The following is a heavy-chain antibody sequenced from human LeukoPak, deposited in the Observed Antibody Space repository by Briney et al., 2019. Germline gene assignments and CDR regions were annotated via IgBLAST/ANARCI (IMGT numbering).Heavy chain of an antibody. V-gene: IGHV1-2*02. CDR1: GYTFTGAY. CDR3: ARVLFNSGYDS. J-gene: IGHJ5*01. D-gene: IGHD4-23*01. CDR2: INPNSGET. Sequence: ASVKVSCKASGYTFTGAYMHWVRQALGQGLEWVGWINPNSGETKFAPKFQGRVTMTRDTSLSTAFMDLGGLRSDDTAVYYCARVLFNSGYDSWGQGSLVTVSS.